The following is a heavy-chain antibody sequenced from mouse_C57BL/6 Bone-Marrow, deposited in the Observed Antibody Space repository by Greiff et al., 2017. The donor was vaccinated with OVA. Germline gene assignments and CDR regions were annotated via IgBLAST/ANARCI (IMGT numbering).Heavy chain of an antibody. CDR1: GYTFTSYW. Sequence: VQLQQPGAELVKPGASVKMSCKASGYTFTSYWITWVKQRPGQGLEWIGDIYPGSGSTNYNEKFKSKATLTVDTSSSTAYMQLSSLTSEDSAVYYCARGSGYVIYDAMDYWGQGTSVTVSS. D-gene: IGHD3-2*02. V-gene: IGHV1-55*01. CDR2: IYPGSGST. J-gene: IGHJ4*01. CDR3: ARGSGYVIYDAMDY.